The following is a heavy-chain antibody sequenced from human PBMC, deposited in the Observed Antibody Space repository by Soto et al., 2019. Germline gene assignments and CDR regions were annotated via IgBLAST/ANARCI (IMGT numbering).Heavy chain of an antibody. J-gene: IGHJ4*02. CDR2: IDWDDDK. V-gene: IGHV2-70*01. Sequence: SGPTLVNPTQTLTLTCTFSGFSLSTSGMCVSWIRQPPGKALEWLALIDWDDDKYYSTSLKTRLTISKDTSKNQVVLTMTNMDPVDTATYYCARIREYYDSSGYYYDGSHFDYWGQGTLVTVSS. D-gene: IGHD3-22*01. CDR1: GFSLSTSGMC. CDR3: ARIREYYDSSGYYYDGSHFDY.